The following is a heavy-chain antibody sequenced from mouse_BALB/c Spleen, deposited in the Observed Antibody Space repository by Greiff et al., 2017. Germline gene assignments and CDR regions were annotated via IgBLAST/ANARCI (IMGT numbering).Heavy chain of an antibody. CDR1: GYTFTSYT. V-gene: IGHV1-4*02. D-gene: IGHD1-1*01. J-gene: IGHJ3*01. CDR2: INPSSGYT. CDR3: ARLITVVEPWFAY. Sequence: QVQLQQSAAELARPGASVKMSCKASGYTFTSYTMHWVKQRPGQGLEWIGYINPSSGYTEYNQKFKDKTTLTADKSSSTAYMQLSSLTSEDSAVYYCARLITVVEPWFAYWGQGTLVTVSA.